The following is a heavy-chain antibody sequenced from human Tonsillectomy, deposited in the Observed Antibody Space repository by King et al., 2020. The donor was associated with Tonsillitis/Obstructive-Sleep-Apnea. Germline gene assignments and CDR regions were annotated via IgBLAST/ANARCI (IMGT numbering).Heavy chain of an antibody. D-gene: IGHD2-2*01. CDR3: AGAALGYCSSTGCYGGWAFDI. CDR2: IYSVGST. V-gene: IGHV3-53*01. CDR1: GFTVSSNY. Sequence: VQLVESGGGLIQPGGSLRLSCAASGFTVSSNYMSWVRQAPGKGLEWVSVIYSVGSTYYADSVKGRFTISRDNSKNTLYLQMNRLRAEDTAVYYCAGAALGYCSSTGCYGGWAFDIWGQGTMVTGSS. J-gene: IGHJ3*02.